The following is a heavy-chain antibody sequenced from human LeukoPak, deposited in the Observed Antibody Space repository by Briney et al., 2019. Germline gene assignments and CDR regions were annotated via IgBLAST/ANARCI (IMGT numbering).Heavy chain of an antibody. J-gene: IGHJ3*02. Sequence: GGSLRLSCAASGFTFSNTWMSWVRQAPGKGLEWVGRIKSKTDGGTTDYAAPVKGRFSISRDDSKNTLYLQMNSLKTEDTAVYYCARGRYCSGGSCYSEEDAFDIWGQGTMVTVSS. CDR2: IKSKTDGGTT. D-gene: IGHD2-15*01. V-gene: IGHV3-15*01. CDR1: GFTFSNTW. CDR3: ARGRYCSGGSCYSEEDAFDI.